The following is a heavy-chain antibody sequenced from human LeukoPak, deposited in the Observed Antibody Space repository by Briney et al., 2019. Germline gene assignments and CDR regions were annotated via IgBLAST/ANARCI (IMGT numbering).Heavy chain of an antibody. Sequence: GGALRLSCAASGFTFSRNWMHWVRHAPGKGLVWVSRINSDGTTNYADSVKGRFTISRDNAKNTLYLQMNSLRAEDTAVYYCAREEATTVANDYWGQGTLVTVSS. CDR2: INSDGTT. J-gene: IGHJ4*02. D-gene: IGHD4-17*01. V-gene: IGHV3-74*01. CDR1: GFTFSRNW. CDR3: AREEATTVANDY.